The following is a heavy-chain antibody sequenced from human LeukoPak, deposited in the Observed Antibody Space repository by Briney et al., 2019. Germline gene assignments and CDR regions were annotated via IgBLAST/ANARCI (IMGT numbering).Heavy chain of an antibody. Sequence: PSETLSLTCSVSGGSISSGYWSWIPQPPGKGLEWIAYMYNNGRSNYNPSLKSRVTISLDTSKNQFSLKLSSVTAADTAVYYCAGGSGASWFDPWGQGTLVTVSS. CDR3: AGGSGASWFDP. J-gene: IGHJ5*02. V-gene: IGHV4-59*01. CDR2: MYNNGRS. D-gene: IGHD2-8*02. CDR1: GGSISSGY.